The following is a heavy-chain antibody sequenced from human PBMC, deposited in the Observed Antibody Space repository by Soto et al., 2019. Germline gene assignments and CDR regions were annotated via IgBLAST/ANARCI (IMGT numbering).Heavy chain of an antibody. CDR1: GFTFSDDY. V-gene: IGHV3-11*03. CDR3: ATGQYYYDSSGYYYS. J-gene: IGHJ4*02. D-gene: IGHD3-22*01. CDR2: ISSSSSYT. Sequence: GGSLRLSCAASGFTFSDDYMSWIRQAPGKGLEWVSYISSSSSYTNYADSVKGRFTISRDNAKNSLYLQMNSLRAEDTAVYYCATGQYYYDSSGYYYSWGQGTLVTVSS.